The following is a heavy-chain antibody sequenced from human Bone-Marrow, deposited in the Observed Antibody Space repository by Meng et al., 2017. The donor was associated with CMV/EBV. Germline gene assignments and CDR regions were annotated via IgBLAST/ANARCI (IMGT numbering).Heavy chain of an antibody. J-gene: IGHJ3*02. CDR3: AGYLGVVIINAFDI. Sequence: SETLSLTCAVYGGSFSGYYWSWIRQPPGKGLEWIGEINHSGSTNYNPSLKSRVTISVDTSKNQFSLKLSSVTAADTAVYYCAGYLGVVIINAFDIWGQGPMVTVSS. CDR2: INHSGST. D-gene: IGHD3-3*01. V-gene: IGHV4-34*01. CDR1: GGSFSGYY.